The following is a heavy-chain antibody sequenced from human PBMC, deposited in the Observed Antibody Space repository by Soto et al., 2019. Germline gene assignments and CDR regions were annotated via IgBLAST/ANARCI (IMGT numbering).Heavy chain of an antibody. Sequence: SETLSLTCTVSGGSIRSYYWSWIRQPPGKGLEWIGYIYYSGSTNCNLPLKSRVTISVDTSKSQFSLTLKSVTAADTAVYYCARQYYYGSGSYSDHWGQGTLVTVSS. CDR3: ARQYYYGSGSYSDH. D-gene: IGHD3-10*01. V-gene: IGHV4-59*08. CDR1: GGSIRSYY. J-gene: IGHJ4*02. CDR2: IYYSGST.